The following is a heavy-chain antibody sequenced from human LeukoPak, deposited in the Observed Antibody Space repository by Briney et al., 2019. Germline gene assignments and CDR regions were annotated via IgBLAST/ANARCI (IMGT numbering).Heavy chain of an antibody. D-gene: IGHD3-3*01. J-gene: IGHJ6*03. V-gene: IGHV3-30*02. CDR1: GFTFSSYG. CDR3: AKDHYDFWSGYNYYYYYYMDV. Sequence: GGSLRLSCAASGFTFSSYGTHWVRQAPGKGLEWVAFIRYDGSNKYYADSVKGRFTISRDNSKNTLYLQMNSLRAEDTAVYYCAKDHYDFWSGYNYYYYYYMDVWGKGTTVTVSS. CDR2: IRYDGSNK.